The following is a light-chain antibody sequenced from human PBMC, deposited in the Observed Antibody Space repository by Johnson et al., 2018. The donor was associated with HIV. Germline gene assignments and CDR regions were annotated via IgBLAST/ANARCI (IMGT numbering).Light chain of an antibody. CDR3: GTWDTSLSAGGL. CDR1: SSNIGNNY. J-gene: IGLJ1*01. CDR2: ENT. V-gene: IGLV1-51*02. Sequence: QSVLTQPPSVSAAPGQKVTISCSGSSSNIGNNYVSWYQQLPGTAPKLLIYENTKRPSGIPDRFSGSKSGTSATLAITGLHTGDEADYYCGTWDTSLSAGGLFGSGTRVTGL.